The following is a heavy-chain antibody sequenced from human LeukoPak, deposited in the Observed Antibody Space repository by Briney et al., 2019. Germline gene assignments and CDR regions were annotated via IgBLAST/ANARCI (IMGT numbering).Heavy chain of an antibody. CDR2: IYYSGST. D-gene: IGHD3-16*01. CDR1: GGSISSGGYY. J-gene: IGHJ4*02. CDR3: ARAGGFFSPFGY. Sequence: SQTLSLTCTVSGGSISSGGYYWSWIRQHPGDGLEWIGYIYYSGSTYYNPSLKSRVTISIDTSKNHFSLKLSSVTAADTAVYYCARAGGFFSPFGYWGQGTLVTVSS. V-gene: IGHV4-31*02.